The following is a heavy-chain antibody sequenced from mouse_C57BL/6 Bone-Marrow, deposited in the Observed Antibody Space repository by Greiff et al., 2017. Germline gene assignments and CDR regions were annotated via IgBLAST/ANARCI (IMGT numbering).Heavy chain of an antibody. CDR3: TRDSSGYGFAY. Sequence: EVQLVESGAGLVKPGGSLKLSCAASGFTFSSYAMSWVRQTPGDRLEWVAYISSGGDYIYYADTVKGRFTLSRDKARNTLYLQMSSLKSEDTAMYYCTRDSSGYGFAYRGQEVLGAVSA. J-gene: IGHJ3*01. D-gene: IGHD3-2*02. V-gene: IGHV5-9-1*02. CDR2: ISSGGDYI. CDR1: GFTFSSYA.